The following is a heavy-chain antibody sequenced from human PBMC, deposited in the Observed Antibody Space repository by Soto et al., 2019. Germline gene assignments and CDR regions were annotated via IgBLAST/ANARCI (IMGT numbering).Heavy chain of an antibody. Sequence: ASVKVSCKASGYTFTSYGISWVRQAPGQGLEWMGWISAYNGNTNYAQKLQGRVTMTADTSTSTAYMELRSLRSDDTAVYYCARDNLSAGSMTYYDFWSGYSGLNWFDPWGQGTLVTVSS. V-gene: IGHV1-18*04. D-gene: IGHD3-3*01. CDR1: GYTFTSYG. CDR2: ISAYNGNT. CDR3: ARDNLSAGSMTYYDFWSGYSGLNWFDP. J-gene: IGHJ5*02.